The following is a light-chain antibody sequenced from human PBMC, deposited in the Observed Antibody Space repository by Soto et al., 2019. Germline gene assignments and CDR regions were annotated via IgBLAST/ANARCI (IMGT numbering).Light chain of an antibody. CDR2: EVS. CDR3: SSYTSSSTLV. V-gene: IGLV2-14*01. Sequence: QSALTQPASVSGSPGQSITISCTGTSSDVGGYNYFSWYQQHPGKAPKLMIYEVSSRTSGVSNRFSGSKSGNTASLTISGLQAEDAADYYCSSYTSSSTLVFGTGTKLTV. CDR1: SSDVGGYNY. J-gene: IGLJ1*01.